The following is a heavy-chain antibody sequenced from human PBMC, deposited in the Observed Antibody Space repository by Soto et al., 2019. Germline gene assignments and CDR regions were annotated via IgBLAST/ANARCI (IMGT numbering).Heavy chain of an antibody. CDR3: ARGWVSSSSSGGAYGMDV. Sequence: QVQLVQSGAEVKKPGSSVKVSCKASGGTFSSYAISWVQQAPGQGLEWMGGIIPIFGTANYAQKFQGRVTITADESTSTAYMELSRLRSEDTAVYYCARGWVSSSSSGGAYGMDVWGQGTTVTVSS. J-gene: IGHJ6*02. CDR2: IIPIFGTA. CDR1: GGTFSSYA. D-gene: IGHD6-6*01. V-gene: IGHV1-69*01.